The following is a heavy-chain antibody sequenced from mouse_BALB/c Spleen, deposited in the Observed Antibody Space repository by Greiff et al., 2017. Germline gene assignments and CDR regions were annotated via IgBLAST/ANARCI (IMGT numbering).Heavy chain of an antibody. D-gene: IGHD1-1*01. V-gene: IGHV5-6-5*01. CDR1: GFTFSSYA. Sequence: EVKLVESGGGLVKPGGSLKLSCAASGFTFSSYAMSWVRQTPEKRLEWVASISSGGSTYYPDSVKGRFTISRDNARNILYLQMSSLRSEDTAMYYCARGGLLRYPKYFDYWGQGTTLTVSS. CDR2: ISSGGST. J-gene: IGHJ2*01. CDR3: ARGGLLRYPKYFDY.